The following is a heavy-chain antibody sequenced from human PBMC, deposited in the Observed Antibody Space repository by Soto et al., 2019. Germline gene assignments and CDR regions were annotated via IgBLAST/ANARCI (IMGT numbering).Heavy chain of an antibody. J-gene: IGHJ4*02. CDR2: MNPNSGNT. D-gene: IGHD6-19*01. CDR3: ARERAVAGFDY. Sequence: QVQLVQSGAEVKKPGASVKVSCKASGYTFTSYDINWVRQATGQGLEWMGWMNPNSGNTGYAQKLQGRDTMTRETSISTVYMELSSRRSEDTAVYYCARERAVAGFDYWGQGTLVTVSS. CDR1: GYTFTSYD. V-gene: IGHV1-8*01.